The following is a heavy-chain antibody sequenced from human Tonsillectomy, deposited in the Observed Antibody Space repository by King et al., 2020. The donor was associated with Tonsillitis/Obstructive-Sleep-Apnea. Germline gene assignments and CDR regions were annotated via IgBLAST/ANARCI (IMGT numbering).Heavy chain of an antibody. D-gene: IGHD3-9*01. CDR3: ARAPSRYYLYMDV. CDR2: INPSGGST. CDR1: GYTFTTYS. J-gene: IGHJ6*03. V-gene: IGHV1-46*01. Sequence: QLVQSGAEVKKPGASVKVSCKASGYTFTTYSMHWVRQAPGQGLEWMGVINPSGGSTSYAQKFQGRVTMTRDTSTTTVYMELSSLRSEDTAVYYCARAPSRYYLYMDVWGKGTTVTVSS.